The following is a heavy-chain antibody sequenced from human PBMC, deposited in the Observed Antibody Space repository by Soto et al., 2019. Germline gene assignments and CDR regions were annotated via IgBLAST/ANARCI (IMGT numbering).Heavy chain of an antibody. J-gene: IGHJ4*02. Sequence: QVQLQESGPGLVKPSETLSLTCTVSGGSISTYYWSWIRQPPGKGLEWIGYIYYSESTNYNPSVKSRVTISVDTSKNQFFLKLISVTAADTAVYYCARSPTIFGGDFEYWGQGILVTVSS. CDR1: GGSISTYY. CDR2: IYYSEST. D-gene: IGHD3-3*01. CDR3: ARSPTIFGGDFEY. V-gene: IGHV4-59*01.